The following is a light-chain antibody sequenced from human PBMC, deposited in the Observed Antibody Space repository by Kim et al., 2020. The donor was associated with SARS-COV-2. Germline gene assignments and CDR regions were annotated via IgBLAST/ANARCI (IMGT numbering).Light chain of an antibody. J-gene: IGKJ1*01. V-gene: IGKV1-5*01. CDR3: QQYNSYSLT. CDR2: DAS. CDR1: QSISSW. Sequence: GARVNIHCRASQSISSWLAWYQQKPGKAPKLLIYDASGLERGVPSRVSSSGSGTEFTLTISSLQHVGVAAYYCQQYNSYSLTFGQGTEV.